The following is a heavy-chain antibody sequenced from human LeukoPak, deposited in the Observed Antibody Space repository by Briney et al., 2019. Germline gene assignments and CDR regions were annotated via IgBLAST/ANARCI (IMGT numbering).Heavy chain of an antibody. CDR1: GGSISSYY. D-gene: IGHD6-13*01. CDR2: IYYSGST. J-gene: IGHJ4*02. CDR3: ARQVYSSSPDFDY. V-gene: IGHV4-59*01. Sequence: SETLSLTCTVSGGSISSYYWSWIRQPPGKGLEWIGYIYYSGSTNYNPSLKSRVTISVDTSKNQLSLKLSSVTAAGTAVYYCARQVYSSSPDFDYWGQGTLVTVSS.